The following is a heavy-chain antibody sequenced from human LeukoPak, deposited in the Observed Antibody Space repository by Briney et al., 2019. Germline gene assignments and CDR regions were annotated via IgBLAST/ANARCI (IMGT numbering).Heavy chain of an antibody. V-gene: IGHV3-7*04. CDR3: AGGGGNFDY. Sequence: GGSLRLSCAASGFIFSEYWMNWVRQAPGKGLEWVTNIKQDGSEKYYVDSVKGRFTISRGNAKNSLYLQMNSLRAEDTAVYYCAGGGGNFDYWGQGTLVTVSS. J-gene: IGHJ4*02. D-gene: IGHD3-16*01. CDR1: GFIFSEYW. CDR2: IKQDGSEK.